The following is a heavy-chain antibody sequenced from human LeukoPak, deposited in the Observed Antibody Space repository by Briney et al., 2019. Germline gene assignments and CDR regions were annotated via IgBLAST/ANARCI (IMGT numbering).Heavy chain of an antibody. J-gene: IGHJ4*02. V-gene: IGHV1-2*02. CDR3: ARDWYCSSTSCYSDQDY. CDR2: INPNSGGT. D-gene: IGHD2-2*01. Sequence: GASVKVSCKASGYTFTGYHIHWVRQAPGQGLEWMGWINPNSGGTNYAQKFQGRVTMTRDTSISTAYMELSRLRSDDTAVYYCARDWYCSSTSCYSDQDYWGQGTLVTVSS. CDR1: GYTFTGYH.